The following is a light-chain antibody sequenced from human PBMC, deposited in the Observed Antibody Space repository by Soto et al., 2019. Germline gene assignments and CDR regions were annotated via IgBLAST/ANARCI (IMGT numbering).Light chain of an antibody. CDR2: NGS. CDR3: QHYGEWPRSIT. Sequence: EIVLTQSPGTLSVSPGESVSLSCRASQVVTYLAWYQHKPGQAPRLLIYNGSNRAAGIQARLTGSGSAADFTLTISSVEPEDYAVYYCQHYGEWPRSITFGEGTRLEIK. J-gene: IGKJ5*01. CDR1: QVVTY. V-gene: IGKV3-11*01.